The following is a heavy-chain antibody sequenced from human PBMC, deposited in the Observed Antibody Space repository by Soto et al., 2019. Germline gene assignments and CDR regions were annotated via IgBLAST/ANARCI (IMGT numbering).Heavy chain of an antibody. CDR3: ARGGCSSTSCYYYYYYYYMDV. V-gene: IGHV1-8*02. CDR1: GYTFTSYD. CDR2: MNPNSGNT. J-gene: IGHJ6*03. Sequence: ASVKVSCKASGYTFTSYDINWVRQATGQGLEWMGWMNPNSGNTGYAQKFQGRVTMTRSTSISTAYMELSSLRSEDTAVYYCARGGCSSTSCYYYYYYYYMDVWGKGTTVTVSS. D-gene: IGHD2-2*01.